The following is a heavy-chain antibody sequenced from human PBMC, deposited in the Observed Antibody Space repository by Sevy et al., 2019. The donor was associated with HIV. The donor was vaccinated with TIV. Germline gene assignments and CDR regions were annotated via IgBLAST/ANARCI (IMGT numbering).Heavy chain of an antibody. CDR2: ISPSTTNT. V-gene: IGHV3-23*01. J-gene: IGHJ4*02. Sequence: GGSLRLSCAASGFTFNTYAMTWVRQAPGKGLEWVSSISPSTTNTFYSDSVKGRFTISRDNSKKTLHLQMNSLRAEDSAVYYCAKDTSSSYLYAKDYWGQGSLVTVSS. CDR1: GFTFNTYA. D-gene: IGHD2-8*01. CDR3: AKDTSSSYLYAKDY.